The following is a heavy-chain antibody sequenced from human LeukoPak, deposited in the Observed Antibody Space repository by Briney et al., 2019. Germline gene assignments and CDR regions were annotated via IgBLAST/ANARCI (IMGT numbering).Heavy chain of an antibody. CDR3: AREAMIGAFDI. V-gene: IGHV4-30-4*01. J-gene: IGHJ3*02. CDR2: IYYSGST. D-gene: IGHD3-22*01. Sequence: SETLSLTCTVSGGSISSGDYYWSWIRQPPGKGLEWIGYIYYSGSTYYNPSLKSRVTISVDTSKNQFSLKLSSVTAADTAVYYCAREAMIGAFDIWGQGTMVTVSS. CDR1: GGSISSGDYY.